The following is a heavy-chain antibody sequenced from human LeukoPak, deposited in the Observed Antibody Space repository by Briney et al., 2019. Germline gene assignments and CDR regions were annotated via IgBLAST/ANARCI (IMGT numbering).Heavy chain of an antibody. CDR2: FYYSGST. J-gene: IGHJ5*02. CDR3: ARDMGSVYYYDSRAFDP. CDR1: GGSISSSSYY. V-gene: IGHV4-39*07. D-gene: IGHD3-22*01. Sequence: PSETLSLTCTVSGGSISSSSYYWGWIRQPPGKGLEWIGSFYYSGSTYYNPSLESRVTMSVDTSKNQFSLKLSSVTAADTAVYYCARDMGSVYYYDSRAFDPWGQGTLVTVSS.